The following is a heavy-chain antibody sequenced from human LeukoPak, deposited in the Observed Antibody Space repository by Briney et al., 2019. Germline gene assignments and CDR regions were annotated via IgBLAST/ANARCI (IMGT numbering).Heavy chain of an antibody. J-gene: IGHJ4*02. V-gene: IGHV3-7*01. Sequence: PGGSLRLSCAASGFAFSGMSWVRQAPGKGLEWVANIRHDGNAKNYVPSVRGRFTISRDNAKNSLYLQMNSLTVEDTAVYYCATSHDSAGNDWGQGILVTVSS. D-gene: IGHD2-15*01. CDR2: IRHDGNAK. CDR1: GFAFSG. CDR3: ATSHDSAGND.